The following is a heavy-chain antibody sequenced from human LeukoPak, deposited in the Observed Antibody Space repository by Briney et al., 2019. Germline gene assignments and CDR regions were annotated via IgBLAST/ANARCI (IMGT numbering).Heavy chain of an antibody. Sequence: SETLSLTCTVSGDSITGYHWSWIRRLPGKGLEWIGEINHSGSTNYNPSLKSRVTISVDTSKNQFSLKLSSVTAAGTAVYHCARGLYYYDSSGPGGYWGQGTLVTVSS. CDR2: INHSGST. D-gene: IGHD3-22*01. CDR1: GDSITGYH. J-gene: IGHJ4*02. CDR3: ARGLYYYDSSGPGGY. V-gene: IGHV4-34*01.